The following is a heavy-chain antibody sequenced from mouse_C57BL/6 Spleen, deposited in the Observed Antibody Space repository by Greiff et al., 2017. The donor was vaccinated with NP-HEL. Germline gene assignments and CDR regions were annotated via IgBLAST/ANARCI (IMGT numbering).Heavy chain of an antibody. CDR3: ARDWDAFDY. D-gene: IGHD4-1*01. V-gene: IGHV5-17*01. CDR1: GSTFSDYG. J-gene: IGHJ2*01. Sequence: EVQRVESGGGLVKPGGSLKLSCAASGSTFSDYGMHWVRQAPEKGLEWVAYISSGSSTIYYADTVKGRFTISRDNAKNTLFLQMTSLRSEDTAMYYCARDWDAFDYWGQGTTLTVSS. CDR2: ISSGSSTI.